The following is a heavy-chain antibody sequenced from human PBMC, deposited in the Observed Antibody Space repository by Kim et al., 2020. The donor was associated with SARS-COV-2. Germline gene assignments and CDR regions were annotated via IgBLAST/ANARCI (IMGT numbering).Heavy chain of an antibody. V-gene: IGHV3-21*01. J-gene: IGHJ6*02. CDR3: ARDKQELLWFGELLSYYYGMGG. CDR1: GFTFSSYR. CDR2: ISSSSSYI. Sequence: GGSLRLSCAASGFTFSSYRMNWVRQAPGKGLEWVSSISSSSSYIYYADSVKGRFTISRDNAKNSLYLQMNSLRAEDTAVYYCARDKQELLWFGELLSYYYGMGGWGQGTTVTVSS. D-gene: IGHD3-10*01.